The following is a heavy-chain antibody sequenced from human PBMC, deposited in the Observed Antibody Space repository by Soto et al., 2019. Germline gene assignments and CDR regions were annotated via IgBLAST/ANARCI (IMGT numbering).Heavy chain of an antibody. CDR3: AIGTQVPAAIFPNFDY. CDR1: GGTFSSYA. J-gene: IGHJ4*02. D-gene: IGHD2-2*01. Sequence: ASVKVSCKASGGTFSSYAISWVRQAPGQGLEWMGGIIPIFGTANYAQKFQGRVTITADESTSTAYMELSSLRSEDTAVYYCAIGTQVPAAIFPNFDYWGQGTLVTVSS. CDR2: IIPIFGTA. V-gene: IGHV1-69*13.